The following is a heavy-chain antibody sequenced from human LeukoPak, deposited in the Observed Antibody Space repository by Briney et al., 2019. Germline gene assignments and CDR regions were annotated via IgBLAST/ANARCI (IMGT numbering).Heavy chain of an antibody. Sequence: ASVKVSCKASGYTLTSYSFTWVRQAPGQGLEWMGWISPYNGNTNYAQKLQGRVTMTTDTSTNTAYMELRGLRSDDTAVYYCARGGYYYESSAYYYQNPDYWGQGTLVTVSS. J-gene: IGHJ4*02. V-gene: IGHV1-18*01. D-gene: IGHD3-22*01. CDR2: ISPYNGNT. CDR1: GYTLTSYS. CDR3: ARGGYYYESSAYYYQNPDY.